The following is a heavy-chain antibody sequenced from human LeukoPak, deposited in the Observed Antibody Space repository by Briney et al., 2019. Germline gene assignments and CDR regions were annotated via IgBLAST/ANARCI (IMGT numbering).Heavy chain of an antibody. Sequence: SQTLSLTCTVSGGSISSGDYYWSWIRQPPRKGLEWIGYIYYSGSTNYNPSLESRVTISVDTSKNQFSLKLSSVTAADTAVYYCARYSYGSTGPFDYWGQGTLVTVSS. CDR2: IYYSGST. D-gene: IGHD5-18*01. CDR1: GGSISSGDYY. J-gene: IGHJ4*02. V-gene: IGHV4-30-4*08. CDR3: ARYSYGSTGPFDY.